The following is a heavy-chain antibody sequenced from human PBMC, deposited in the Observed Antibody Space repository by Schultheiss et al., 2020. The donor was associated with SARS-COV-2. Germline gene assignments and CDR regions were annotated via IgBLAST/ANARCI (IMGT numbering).Heavy chain of an antibody. Sequence: GGSLRLSCVVSGFTFRSHGMHWVRQAPGKGLEWVSAISGSGGSAYYADSVKGRFTISRDNSKNTLYLQMNSLRAEDTAVYYCARESSGWRRYFDYWGQGTLVTVSS. CDR2: ISGSGGSA. V-gene: IGHV3-23*01. CDR1: GFTFRSHG. CDR3: ARESSGWRRYFDY. D-gene: IGHD6-19*01. J-gene: IGHJ4*02.